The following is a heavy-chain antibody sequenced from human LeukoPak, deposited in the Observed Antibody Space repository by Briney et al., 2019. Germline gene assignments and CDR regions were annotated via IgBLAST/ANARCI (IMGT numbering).Heavy chain of an antibody. Sequence: SETLSLTCTVSGGSISSYYWSWIRQPPGTGLEWIGYIHYSGGTNYNPSLKSRVTTSVDTSKNQFSLKLTSVTAADTAVYYCARVGSGNFDYWGQGTLVTVSS. CDR2: IHYSGGT. CDR3: ARVGSGNFDY. D-gene: IGHD1-1*01. CDR1: GGSISSYY. V-gene: IGHV4-59*01. J-gene: IGHJ4*02.